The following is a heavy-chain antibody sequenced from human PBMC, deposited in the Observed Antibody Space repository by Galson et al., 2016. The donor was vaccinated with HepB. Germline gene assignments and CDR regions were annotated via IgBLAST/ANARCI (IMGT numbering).Heavy chain of an antibody. CDR3: AREVVPAANGYYYYCGMDF. D-gene: IGHD2-2*01. CDR1: GFTFSSYA. V-gene: IGHV3-30-3*01. J-gene: IGHJ6*02. CDR2: ISYDGSNK. Sequence: SLRLSCAASGFTFSSYAMHWVRQAPGKGLEWAAVISYDGSNKYYADSVKGRFTISRDNSKNTLYLQMNSLRAEDTAVYYCAREVVPAANGYYYYCGMDFWGQGTTVTVSS.